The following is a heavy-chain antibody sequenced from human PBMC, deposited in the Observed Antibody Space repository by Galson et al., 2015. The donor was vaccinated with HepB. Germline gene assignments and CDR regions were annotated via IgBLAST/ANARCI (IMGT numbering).Heavy chain of an antibody. Sequence: SLRLSCAASGFTFSKAWMSWVRQAPGKGLEWVGRIKNKIDGGTSDYPAPVKGRFTISRDDSKNTLYLQMNSLETEDTAVYYCSYYYDSSGASVGFDYWGQGTLVTVSS. CDR1: GFTFSKAW. CDR2: IKNKIDGGTS. CDR3: SYYYDSSGASVGFDY. J-gene: IGHJ4*02. V-gene: IGHV3-15*01. D-gene: IGHD3-22*01.